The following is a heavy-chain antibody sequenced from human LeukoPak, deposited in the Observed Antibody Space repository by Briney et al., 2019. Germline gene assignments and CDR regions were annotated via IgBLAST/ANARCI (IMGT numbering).Heavy chain of an antibody. V-gene: IGHV3-23*01. CDR3: GKSGDSGDWWLRVYFDS. CDR1: VLPFRNYG. J-gene: IGHJ4*02. D-gene: IGHD6-19*01. CDR2: ISARGGST. Sequence: GGSLRLSCAASVLPFRNYGISVGRQHPGKGPEWVSGISARGGSTYYADSVKRRYTISRDNSKNTVYLQMNSLTVDDTANYCCGKSGDSGDWWLRVYFDSWGQGTPVTVSS.